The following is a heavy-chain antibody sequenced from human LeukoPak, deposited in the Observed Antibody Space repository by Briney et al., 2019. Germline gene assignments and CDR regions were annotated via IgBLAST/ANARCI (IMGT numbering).Heavy chain of an antibody. CDR1: GYTFTSYA. CDR3: ARDKYSGYAARGGFDY. Sequence: ASVKVSCKASGYTFTSYAMHWVRQAPGQRLEWMGWINAGNGNTKYSQKFQGRVTITRDTSASTAYMGLSSLRSEDTAVYYCARDKYSGYAARGGFDYWGQGTLVTVSS. D-gene: IGHD5-12*01. J-gene: IGHJ4*02. CDR2: INAGNGNT. V-gene: IGHV1-3*01.